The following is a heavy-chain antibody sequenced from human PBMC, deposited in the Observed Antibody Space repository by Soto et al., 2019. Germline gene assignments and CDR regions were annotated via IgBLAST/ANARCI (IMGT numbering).Heavy chain of an antibody. CDR2: ISPDGSQI. D-gene: IGHD5-12*01. V-gene: IGHV3-7*01. J-gene: IGHJ4*02. Sequence: PGGSLRLSCVVSGITLNGYWMNWVRQAPGKGLEWVANISPDGSQILYVDSVKGRFTISRDNAKNSLHLHMDSLRADDTAVYFCVAPSSYWGQGALVTVSS. CDR1: GITLNGYW. CDR3: VAPSSY.